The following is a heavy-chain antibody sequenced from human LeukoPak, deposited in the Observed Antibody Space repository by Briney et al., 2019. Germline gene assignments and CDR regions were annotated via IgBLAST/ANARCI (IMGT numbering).Heavy chain of an antibody. V-gene: IGHV3-53*01. Sequence: GGSPRLSCAASGFTVSSNYMSWVRQAPGKGLEWVSVIYSGGSTYYADSVKGRFTISRDNSKNTLYLQMNSLRAEDTAVYYCAGGYSSSSDDYWGQGTLVTVSS. D-gene: IGHD6-6*01. CDR3: AGGYSSSSDDY. CDR1: GFTVSSNY. J-gene: IGHJ4*02. CDR2: IYSGGST.